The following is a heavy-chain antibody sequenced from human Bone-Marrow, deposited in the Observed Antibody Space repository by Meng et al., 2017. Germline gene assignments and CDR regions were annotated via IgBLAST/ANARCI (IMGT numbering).Heavy chain of an antibody. CDR2: IIPIFGTA. J-gene: IGHJ6*02. V-gene: IGHV1-69*13. CDR1: GGTFSSYA. Sequence: SVKVSCKASGGTFSSYAISWVRQAPGQGLEWMGGIIPIFGTANYAQKFQGRVTITADESTSTAYMELSSLRSEDTAVYYCARDRRYCSSTNCRSGSGRGYYYGMDVWGQGTTVTVSS. CDR3: ARDRRYCSSTNCRSGSGRGYYYGMDV. D-gene: IGHD2-2*01.